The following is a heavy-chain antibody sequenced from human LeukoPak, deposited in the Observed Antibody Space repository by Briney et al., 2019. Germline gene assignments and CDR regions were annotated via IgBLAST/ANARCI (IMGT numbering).Heavy chain of an antibody. Sequence: SLRLSCAASGFTFDDYAMHWVRPAPGKGLEWVSGISWNSGSIGYADSVKGRFTISRDNAKNSLYLQMNSLRAEDMALYYCAKDYTIFGVPTRGGYFDYWGQGTLVTVSS. CDR3: AKDYTIFGVPTRGGYFDY. CDR2: ISWNSGSI. J-gene: IGHJ4*02. D-gene: IGHD3-3*01. CDR1: GFTFDDYA. V-gene: IGHV3-9*03.